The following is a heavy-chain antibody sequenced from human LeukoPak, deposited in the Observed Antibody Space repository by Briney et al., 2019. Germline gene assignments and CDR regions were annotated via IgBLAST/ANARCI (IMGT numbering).Heavy chain of an antibody. CDR2: ISGGGGNT. Sequence: GGSLRLSCAASGFTFSSYAMSWVRQAPGKGLEWVSAISGGGGNTYYADSVKGRFTISRDNSKNTLYLQMNSLRAEDTAVYYCAKMGRYCSGGSCYLEPNWFDPWGQGTLVTVSS. CDR3: AKMGRYCSGGSCYLEPNWFDP. CDR1: GFTFSSYA. D-gene: IGHD2-15*01. J-gene: IGHJ5*02. V-gene: IGHV3-23*01.